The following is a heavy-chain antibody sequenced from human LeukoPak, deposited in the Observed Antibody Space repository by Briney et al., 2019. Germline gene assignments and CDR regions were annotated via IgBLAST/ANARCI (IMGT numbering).Heavy chain of an antibody. CDR2: ISNDGDT. CDR1: GLTVSSNY. V-gene: IGHV3-53*01. CDR3: AGDKTTGGWYEFDY. J-gene: IGHJ4*02. Sequence: PGGSLRLSCAASGLTVSSNYMSWVRQGPGKGLECVSVISNDGDTYYADSVKGRFTISRDTSKNTVSLQMNSLRAEDTAVYYYAGDKTTGGWYEFDYWGQGTLVTVSS. D-gene: IGHD6-19*01.